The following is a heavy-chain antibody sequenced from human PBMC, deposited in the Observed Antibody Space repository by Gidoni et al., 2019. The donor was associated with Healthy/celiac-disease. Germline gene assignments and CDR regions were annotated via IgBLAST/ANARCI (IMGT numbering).Heavy chain of an antibody. V-gene: IGHV3-11*05. CDR1: GFTFSDYY. D-gene: IGHD3-10*01. J-gene: IGHJ4*02. Sequence: QVQLVESGGGLVKPGGSLRLSCAASGFTFSDYYMSWIRQAPGKGLEWFSYISSSSSYTNYADSVKGRFTISRDNAKNSLYLQMNSLRAEDTAVYYCARDHGAEQSDYWGQGTLVTVSS. CDR2: ISSSSSYT. CDR3: ARDHGAEQSDY.